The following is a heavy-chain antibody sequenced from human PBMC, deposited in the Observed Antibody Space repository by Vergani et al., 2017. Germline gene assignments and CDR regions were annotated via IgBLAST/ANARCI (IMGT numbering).Heavy chain of an antibody. CDR2: ISYDGSNK. D-gene: IGHD6-6*01. V-gene: IGHV3-30-3*01. CDR3: ARTSSSALDY. CDR1: GFTFSNSA. J-gene: IGHJ4*02. Sequence: VHLLESGGGQVEAGGSLRLSCVASGFTFSNSAMSWVRQTSGKGLEWVAVISYDGSNKYYADSVKGRFTISRDNSKNTLYLQMNSLRAEDTAVYYCARTSSSALDYWGQGTLVTVSS.